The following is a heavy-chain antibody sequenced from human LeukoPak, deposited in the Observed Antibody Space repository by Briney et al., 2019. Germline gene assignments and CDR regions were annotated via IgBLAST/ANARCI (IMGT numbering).Heavy chain of an antibody. CDR3: EQKTAYDILTGYRKFPSDWFDP. D-gene: IGHD3-9*01. Sequence: GASVKDSCKASGYTFTGYYMHWVRQAPGQGLDWMGWINPNSGGTNYAQKFQGRVTMTRDTSISTAYMELSSLRSEDMAVYFFEQKTAYDILTGYRKFPSDWFDPWGQGTLVTVSS. V-gene: IGHV1-2*02. J-gene: IGHJ5*02. CDR2: INPNSGGT. CDR1: GYTFTGYY.